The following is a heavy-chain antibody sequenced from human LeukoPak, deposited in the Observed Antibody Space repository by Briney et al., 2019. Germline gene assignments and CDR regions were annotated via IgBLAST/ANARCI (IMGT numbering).Heavy chain of an antibody. CDR1: GFTFSSYA. D-gene: IGHD6-13*01. CDR3: AKDTPGIAAANYNWFDP. V-gene: IGHV3-23*01. Sequence: GGSLRLSCAASGFTFSSYAMSWVRQAPGKGLEWVSAISGSGGSTYYADSVKGRFTISRDNSKNTLYLQMNSLRAEDTVVYYCAKDTPGIAAANYNWFDPWGQGTLVTVSS. CDR2: ISGSGGST. J-gene: IGHJ5*02.